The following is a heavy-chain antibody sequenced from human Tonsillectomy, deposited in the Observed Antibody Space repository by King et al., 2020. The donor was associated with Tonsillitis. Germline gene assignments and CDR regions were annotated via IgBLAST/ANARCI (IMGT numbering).Heavy chain of an antibody. D-gene: IGHD7-27*01. Sequence: QLQESGPGLVRPSETLSLTCTVSGDSINMYYWSWIRPPPGKGLAWIGYISYTGSTTYSPSLKNRVTISVDTSNNQFSLRLTSVTAADTAVYFCARLALGRFDPWGQGTLVSVSS. CDR3: ARLALGRFDP. CDR1: GDSINMYY. CDR2: ISYTGST. J-gene: IGHJ5*02. V-gene: IGHV4-59*01.